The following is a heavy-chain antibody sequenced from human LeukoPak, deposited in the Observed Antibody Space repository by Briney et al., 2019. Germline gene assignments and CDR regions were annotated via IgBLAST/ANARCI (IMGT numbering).Heavy chain of an antibody. CDR3: ARDGPHYDFWSGPAY. CDR2: INEDGGEK. V-gene: IGHV3-7*05. D-gene: IGHD3-3*01. J-gene: IGHJ4*02. Sequence: PRGCLRLSCEASGFTFSSYWMSWVRQAPGKGLEWVANINEDGGEKYYVESVKGRFTISRDNAKNSLYLQMDSLRAEDTAVYDCARDGPHYDFWSGPAYWGQGTLVTVSS. CDR1: GFTFSSYW.